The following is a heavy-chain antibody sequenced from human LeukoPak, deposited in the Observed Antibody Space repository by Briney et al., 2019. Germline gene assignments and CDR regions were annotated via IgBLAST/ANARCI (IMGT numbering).Heavy chain of an antibody. J-gene: IGHJ4*02. V-gene: IGHV4-38-2*01. CDR2: IYHSGST. Sequence: SETLSLTCAVSGYSISSGYYWGWIRQPPGKGLEWIGSIYHSGSTYYNPSLKSRVTISLDTSKNQSSLKLSSVNAADTAVYYCARDNYYDTSGHGYWGQGTLVTVSS. CDR3: ARDNYYDTSGHGY. D-gene: IGHD3-22*01. CDR1: GYSISSGYY.